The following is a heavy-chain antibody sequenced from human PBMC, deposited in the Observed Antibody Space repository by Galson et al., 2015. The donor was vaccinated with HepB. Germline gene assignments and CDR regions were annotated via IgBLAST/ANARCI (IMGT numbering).Heavy chain of an antibody. Sequence: SLRLSCAASGLTFSSYEMNWVRQAPGKGLEWVSYISSSGSTIYYADSVKGRFTISRDNAKNSLYLQMNSLRAEDTAVYYCAREFGSSGWYLHYYYYYGMDVWGQGTTVTVSS. CDR3: AREFGSSGWYLHYYYYYGMDV. V-gene: IGHV3-48*03. J-gene: IGHJ6*02. CDR2: ISSSGSTI. CDR1: GLTFSSYE. D-gene: IGHD6-19*01.